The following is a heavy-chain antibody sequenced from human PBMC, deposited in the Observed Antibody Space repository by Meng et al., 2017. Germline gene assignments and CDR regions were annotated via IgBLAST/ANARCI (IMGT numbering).Heavy chain of an antibody. CDR3: ARGQDQYSSGRNAYDI. V-gene: IGHV3-21*01. J-gene: IGHJ3*02. Sequence: SCAASGFTFSSYSMNWVRQAPGKGLEWVSSISSSSSYIYYADSVKGRFTISRDNAINSLYLQMNSLRAEDTAVYYCARGQDQYSSGRNAYDIWGQGPMVPVSS. D-gene: IGHD6-19*01. CDR2: ISSSSSYI. CDR1: GFTFSSYS.